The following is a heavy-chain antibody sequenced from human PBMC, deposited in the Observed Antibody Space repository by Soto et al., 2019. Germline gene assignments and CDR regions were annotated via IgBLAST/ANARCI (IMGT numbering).Heavy chain of an antibody. CDR1: GGTFSSYA. Sequence: SVKVSCKASGGTFSSYAISWVRQAPGQGLEWMGGIIPIFGTANYAQKFQGRVTITADESTSTAYMELSSLGSEDTAVYYCARGVHGGGTYYFDYWGQGTLVTVSS. CDR2: IIPIFGTA. V-gene: IGHV1-69*13. D-gene: IGHD2-15*01. CDR3: ARGVHGGGTYYFDY. J-gene: IGHJ4*02.